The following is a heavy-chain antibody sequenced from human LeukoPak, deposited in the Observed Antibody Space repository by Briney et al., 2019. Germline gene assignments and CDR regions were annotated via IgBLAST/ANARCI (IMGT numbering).Heavy chain of an antibody. J-gene: IGHJ3*02. Sequence: PGGSLRLSCSASGFTFSNYAMTWVRQAPGKGLQWVSTISVSGDNTYYADSVKGRLTISRDNSKNTLYLQMNSLRAEDTAVYYCAREFLAFDIWGQGTMVTVSS. CDR2: ISVSGDNT. V-gene: IGHV3-23*01. CDR1: GFTFSNYA. CDR3: AREFLAFDI.